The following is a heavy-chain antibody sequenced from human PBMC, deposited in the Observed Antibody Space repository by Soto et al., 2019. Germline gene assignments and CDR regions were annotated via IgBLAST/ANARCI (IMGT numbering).Heavy chain of an antibody. CDR3: ASGGRIAAAETYYYGMDV. D-gene: IGHD6-13*01. J-gene: IGHJ6*02. CDR2: INPNSGGT. Sequence: ASVKVSCKASGYTFTGYYMHWVRQAPGQGLEWMGWINPNSGGTNYAQKFQGWVTMTRDTSISTAYMELSRLRSDDTAVYYCASGGRIAAAETYYYGMDVWGQGTTVTVS. V-gene: IGHV1-2*04. CDR1: GYTFTGYY.